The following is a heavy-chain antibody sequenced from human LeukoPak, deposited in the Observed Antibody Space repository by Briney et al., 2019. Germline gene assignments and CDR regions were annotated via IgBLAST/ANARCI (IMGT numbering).Heavy chain of an antibody. D-gene: IGHD3-22*01. CDR3: ASLTYDYDSSGYSPLFDY. V-gene: IGHV4-34*01. CDR1: GGSFSGYY. Sequence: PSETLSLTCAVYGGSFSGYYWSWIRQPPGKGLEWIWEINHSGSTNYNPSLKSRVTISVDTSKNQFSLKLSSVTAADTAVYYCASLTYDYDSSGYSPLFDYWGQGTLVTVAS. CDR2: INHSGST. J-gene: IGHJ4*02.